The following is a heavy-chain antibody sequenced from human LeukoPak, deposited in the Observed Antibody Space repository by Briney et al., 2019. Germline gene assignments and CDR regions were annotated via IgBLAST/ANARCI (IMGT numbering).Heavy chain of an antibody. J-gene: IGHJ3*02. CDR1: GFTFSSYS. V-gene: IGHV3-48*01. CDR2: ISSSSSTI. CDR3: ARDRYVQDAFDI. Sequence: PGGSLRLSCAASGFTFSSYSMNWVRQAPGKGPEWVSYISSSSSTIYYADSVKGRFTISRDNAKNSLYLQMNSLRAEDTAVYYCARDRYVQDAFDIWGQGTMVTVSS. D-gene: IGHD3-10*02.